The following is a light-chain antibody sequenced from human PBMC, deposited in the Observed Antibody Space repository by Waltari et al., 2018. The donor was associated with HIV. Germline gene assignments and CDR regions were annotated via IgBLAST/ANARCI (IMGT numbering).Light chain of an antibody. Sequence: QSALTQPASVSGSPGQSITISCTGTSRDVGGYNYVSWYQQHPGKAPNLMIYDVSNRPSGVSNRFSGSKSGNTASLTISGLQAEDEADYYCSSYTSSSTRVFGGGTKLTVL. J-gene: IGLJ3*02. CDR1: SRDVGGYNY. CDR2: DVS. V-gene: IGLV2-14*01. CDR3: SSYTSSSTRV.